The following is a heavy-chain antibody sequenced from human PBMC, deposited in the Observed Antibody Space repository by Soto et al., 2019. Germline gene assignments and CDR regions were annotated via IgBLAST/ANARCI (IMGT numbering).Heavy chain of an antibody. V-gene: IGHV4-39*01. D-gene: IGHD3-16*01. Sequence: PSETLSLTCTVSGGSISSSSYYWGWIRQPPGKGLEWIGSIYYSGYTYYNPSLKSRVTISVDTSKNQFSLKLSSVTAADTAVYYYSSHNGPPYVAYYYDMDDWGQGTTVTVSS. J-gene: IGHJ6*02. CDR3: SSHNGPPYVAYYYDMDD. CDR1: GGSISSSSYY. CDR2: IYYSGYT.